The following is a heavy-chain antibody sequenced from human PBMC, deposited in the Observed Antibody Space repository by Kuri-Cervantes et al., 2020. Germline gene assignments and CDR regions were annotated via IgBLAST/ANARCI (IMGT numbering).Heavy chain of an antibody. J-gene: IGHJ5*02. Sequence: LRLSCTVSGGSISSQYWSWIRQLPGKGLEWIGYIYYSGSTNYNPSLKRRVTISVDTSKNQFSLKLSSVTAADTAVYYSAGTKYQLLQGVCFDPWGQGTLVTVSS. CDR3: AGTKYQLLQGVCFDP. V-gene: IGHV4-59*11. CDR2: IYYSGST. CDR1: GGSISSQY. D-gene: IGHD2-2*01.